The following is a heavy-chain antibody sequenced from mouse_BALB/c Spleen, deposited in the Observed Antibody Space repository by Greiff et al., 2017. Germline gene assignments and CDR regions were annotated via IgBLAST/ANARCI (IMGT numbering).Heavy chain of an antibody. CDR2: ISYDGSN. CDR1: GYSITSGYY. D-gene: IGHD1-2*01. J-gene: IGHJ4*01. Sequence: EVKVEESGPGLVKPSQSLSLTCSVTGYSITSGYYWNWIRQFPGNKLEWMGYISYDGSNNYNPSLKNRISITRDTSKNQFFLKLNSVTTEDTATYYCAFLLRLHAMDYWGQGTSVTVSS. CDR3: AFLLRLHAMDY. V-gene: IGHV3-6*02.